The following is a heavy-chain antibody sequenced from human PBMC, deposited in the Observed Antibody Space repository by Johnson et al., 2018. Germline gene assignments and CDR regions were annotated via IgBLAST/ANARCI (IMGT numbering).Heavy chain of an antibody. V-gene: IGHV3-49*03. D-gene: IGHD3-22*01. J-gene: IGHJ3*02. CDR1: GFTFGDYA. CDR3: TTETMIRLAFDM. CDR2: IRSKAYGGTT. Sequence: EVQLVESGGVVVQPGGSLRLSCTASGFTFGDYAMSWFRQAPGKGLEWVGFIRSKAYGGTTEYAASVKGRFTISRDDSKSVAYLQMNSLKTEDTAVYYCTTETMIRLAFDMWGQWTMVTVSS.